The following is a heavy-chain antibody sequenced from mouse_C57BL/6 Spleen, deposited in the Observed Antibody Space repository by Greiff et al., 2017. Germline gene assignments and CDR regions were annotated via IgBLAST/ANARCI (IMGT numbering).Heavy chain of an antibody. V-gene: IGHV1-55*01. D-gene: IGHD2-2*01. Sequence: VQLQQPGAELVKPGASVKMSCKASGYTFTSYWITWVKQRPGQGLEWIGDISPGSGSTNYNEKLKSKATLTVDTSCSTAYLQLSRLTSEDSAVYYCTRLTMVTPGDYWGQGTSVTVSS. CDR2: ISPGSGST. J-gene: IGHJ4*01. CDR3: TRLTMVTPGDY. CDR1: GYTFTSYW.